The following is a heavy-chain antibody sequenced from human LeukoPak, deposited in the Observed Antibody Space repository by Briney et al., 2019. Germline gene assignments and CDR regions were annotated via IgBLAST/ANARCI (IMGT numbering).Heavy chain of an antibody. CDR2: ISSSSSYI. D-gene: IGHD1-26*01. CDR1: GFTFSSYS. J-gene: IGHJ4*02. CDR3: ARDGGSYLDY. Sequence: GGSLRLSCAASGFTFSSYSMNWVRQAPGKGLEWVSSISSSSSYIYYADSVKGRFTISRDNSKNTLYLQMNSLRAEDTAVYYCARDGGSYLDYWGQGTLVTVSS. V-gene: IGHV3-21*01.